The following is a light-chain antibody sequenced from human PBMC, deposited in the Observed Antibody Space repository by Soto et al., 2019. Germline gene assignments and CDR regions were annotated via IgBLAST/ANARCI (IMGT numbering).Light chain of an antibody. V-gene: IGKV3-20*01. J-gene: IGKJ1*01. Sequence: PGERATLSCMASQSVSSRYVAWYQQKPGQAPRLLIYGASSRATGIPDRFSGSGSGTDFTLTISRLEPEDFSVYYCQHYNSYSEAFGQGTKVDIK. CDR2: GAS. CDR1: QSVSSRY. CDR3: QHYNSYSEA.